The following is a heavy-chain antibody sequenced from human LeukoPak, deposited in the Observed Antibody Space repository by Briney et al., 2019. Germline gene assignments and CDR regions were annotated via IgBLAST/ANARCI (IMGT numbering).Heavy chain of an antibody. CDR3: ARGRFGSYFSAYYYYGMDV. J-gene: IGHJ6*02. CDR2: MNPNSGNT. D-gene: IGHD1-26*01. CDR1: GYTFTSYG. Sequence: GASLKVSCKGSGYTFTSYGINWVRQPTGQGLEWMGWMNPNSGNTGYAQKFQGRVTMTRNTSISTAYMELSSLRSEDTAVYYCARGRFGSYFSAYYYYGMDVWGQGTTVTVSS. V-gene: IGHV1-8*01.